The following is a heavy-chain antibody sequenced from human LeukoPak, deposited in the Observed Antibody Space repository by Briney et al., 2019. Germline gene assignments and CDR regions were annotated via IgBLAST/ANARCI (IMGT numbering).Heavy chain of an antibody. CDR1: GGSISSSSYY. J-gene: IGHJ4*02. CDR3: ARQTGSGLFILP. V-gene: IGHV4-39*01. D-gene: IGHD3/OR15-3a*01. Sequence: TASETLSLTCTVSGGSISSSSYYWGWIRQPPGKGLEWIGEINHSGSTNYNPSLKSRVTISVDTSKNQFSLKLSSVTAADTAVYYCARQTGSGLFILPGGQGTLVTVSS. CDR2: INHSGST.